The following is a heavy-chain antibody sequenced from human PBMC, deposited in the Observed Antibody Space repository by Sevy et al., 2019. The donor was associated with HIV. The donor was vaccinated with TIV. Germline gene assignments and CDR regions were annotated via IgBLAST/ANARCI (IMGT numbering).Heavy chain of an antibody. Sequence: GGSLRLSCAASGFTFSSYSMNWVRQAPGKGLEWVSSISSSSSYIYYADSVKGRFTISRDNAKNSLYLQMNSLRAEDTAVYYCARLDGITMVRGVIWGQRTLVTVSS. CDR2: ISSSSSYI. CDR1: GFTFSSYS. CDR3: ARLDGITMVRGVI. V-gene: IGHV3-21*01. D-gene: IGHD3-10*01. J-gene: IGHJ4*02.